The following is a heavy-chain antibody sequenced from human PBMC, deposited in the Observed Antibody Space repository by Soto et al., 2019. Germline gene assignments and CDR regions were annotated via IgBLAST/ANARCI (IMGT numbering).Heavy chain of an antibody. J-gene: IGHJ4*02. CDR3: ARVGVELGYYGSGSYYDFDY. CDR1: GYTFTGYY. CDR2: INPNSGGT. D-gene: IGHD3-10*01. Sequence: ASVKVSCKASGYTFTGYYMHWVRQAPGQGLEWMGWINPNSGGTNYAQKFQGRATMTRDTSISTAYMELSRLRSDDTAVYYCARVGVELGYYGSGSYYDFDYWGQGTLVTVSS. V-gene: IGHV1-2*02.